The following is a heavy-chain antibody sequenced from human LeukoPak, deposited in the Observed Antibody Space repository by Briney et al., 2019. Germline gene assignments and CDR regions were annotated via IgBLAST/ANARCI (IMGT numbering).Heavy chain of an antibody. D-gene: IGHD2-15*01. CDR2: IDPSGSFV. V-gene: IGHV5-10-1*01. CDR1: GYTFTDYW. Sequence: GESLRISCKGSGYTFTDYWINWVRQIPGRGLDWMGRIDPSGSFVNYSPSFQGHVTISVDKSINTAYLQWSSLSDSDTAIYYCARPDCTGGGCYLLQYWGQGTLITVSS. J-gene: IGHJ4*02. CDR3: ARPDCTGGGCYLLQY.